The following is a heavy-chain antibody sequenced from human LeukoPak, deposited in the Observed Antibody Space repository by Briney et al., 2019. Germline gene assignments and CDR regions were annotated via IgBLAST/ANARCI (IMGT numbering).Heavy chain of an antibody. J-gene: IGHJ3*02. CDR3: ASFTAITRAFDI. D-gene: IGHD2-21*02. CDR1: GGSISSYY. CDR2: LYISGST. V-gene: IGHV4-4*07. Sequence: PSETLSLTCTVSGGSISSYYWTWVRQPAGKGLEWIGRLYISGSTNYNPSLRSRVTMLADTSKNQFSLKLSSVTVADTAVYYCASFTAITRAFDIWGQGAMVTVSS.